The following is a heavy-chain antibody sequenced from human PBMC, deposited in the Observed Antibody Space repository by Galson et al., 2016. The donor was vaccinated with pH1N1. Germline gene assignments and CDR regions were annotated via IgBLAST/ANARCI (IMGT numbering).Heavy chain of an antibody. D-gene: IGHD1-1*01. V-gene: IGHV3-49*04. CDR2: VSSNSYGGTT. CDR1: GFTFIGYT. J-gene: IGHJ4*02. CDR3: SGSNWPLDY. Sequence: SLRLSCAASGFTFIGYTMNWVRQAPGKGPEWVGFVSSNSYGGTTGYAASVKDRFTISRDDSKSIAYLQMNSLKTEDTAVYYCSGSNWPLDYWGQGTLVTVSS.